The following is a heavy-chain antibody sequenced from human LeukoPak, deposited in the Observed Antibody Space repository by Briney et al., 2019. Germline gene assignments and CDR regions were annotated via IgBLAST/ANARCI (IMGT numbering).Heavy chain of an antibody. CDR3: ARERGKDFDY. CDR1: GFTFRNYW. CDR2: ISADGGST. D-gene: IGHD3-10*01. V-gene: IGHV3-74*01. J-gene: IGHJ4*02. Sequence: GGSLRLSCAASGFTFRNYWMHWVRQAPGKGLVWVSRISADGGSTTYADSVKGRFTVSRDSAKNSLYLQMNSLTAEDTAVYYCARERGKDFDYWGQGTLVTVSS.